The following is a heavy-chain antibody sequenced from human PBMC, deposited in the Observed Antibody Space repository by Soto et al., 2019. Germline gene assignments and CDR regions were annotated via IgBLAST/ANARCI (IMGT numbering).Heavy chain of an antibody. CDR1: GFTFSSYA. V-gene: IGHV3-23*01. J-gene: IGHJ3*02. CDR3: AKEDGVWYQLLDDAFHI. CDR2: ISGSGGST. Sequence: EVQLLESGGGLVQPGVSLRLSCAASGFTFSSYAMSWVRQAPGKGLEWVSAISGSGGSTYYADSVKGRFTISRDNSKNTLYLQMNSLRDEDTAVYYCAKEDGVWYQLLDDAFHIWGQGTMVTVAS. D-gene: IGHD2-2*01.